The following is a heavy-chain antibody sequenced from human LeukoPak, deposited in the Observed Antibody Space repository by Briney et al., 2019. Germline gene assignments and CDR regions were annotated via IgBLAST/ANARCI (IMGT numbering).Heavy chain of an antibody. D-gene: IGHD2-21*02. CDR2: ITGSGATT. Sequence: GGSLRLSCAASGFTFSSYAMTWVRRAPGKGLEWVSAITGSGATTYYADSVKGRFTISRDNSKNTLYLQMNSLRVEDTAVYYCAKADLTTADRDAFDIWGQGTVVTVSS. J-gene: IGHJ3*02. CDR3: AKADLTTADRDAFDI. V-gene: IGHV3-23*01. CDR1: GFTFSSYA.